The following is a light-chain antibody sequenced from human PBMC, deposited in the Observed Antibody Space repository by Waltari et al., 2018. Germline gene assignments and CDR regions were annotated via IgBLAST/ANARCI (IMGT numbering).Light chain of an antibody. CDR3: GSYTTSSTVYV. CDR1: SSDAGTYDY. CDR2: DIT. V-gene: IGLV2-14*03. J-gene: IGLJ1*01. Sequence: QSALTQPAYVSGSPGQSITISCTGTSSDAGTYDYVSWYQTNPGKGPKLMIYDITKRPSGIANRFSGSKSGNTASLTISGLQAEDEADYYCGSYTTSSTVYVFGTGTKVTVL.